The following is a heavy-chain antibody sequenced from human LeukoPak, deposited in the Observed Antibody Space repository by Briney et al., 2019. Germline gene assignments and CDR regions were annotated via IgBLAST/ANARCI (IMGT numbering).Heavy chain of an antibody. CDR3: ARGFQSGDSPV. J-gene: IGHJ4*02. V-gene: IGHV3-7*01. Sequence: PGGSLRLSCASSGFTFGAYSLSWVRQAPGKGLEWVAKIKKDGSEKDYVDSVKGRFTISRDNAKGSVYLQLNSLRAEDTAVYYCARGFQSGDSPVWGRGTLVTVSS. CDR1: GFTFGAYS. D-gene: IGHD2-21*02. CDR2: IKKDGSEK.